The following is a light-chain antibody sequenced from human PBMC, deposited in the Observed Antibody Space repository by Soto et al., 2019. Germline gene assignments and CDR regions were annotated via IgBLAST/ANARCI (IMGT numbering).Light chain of an antibody. CDR3: QQYGSLPQT. Sequence: EIVLTQSPDTLSLSPGDRATLSCRASQSVSSSYLAWYQQKPGQAPRLLIYGASSRATGIPDRFSGSGSGTDVSLTISRLEPEDFAVYYCQQYGSLPQTFGQGTEVEIK. V-gene: IGKV3-20*01. CDR2: GAS. CDR1: QSVSSSY. J-gene: IGKJ1*01.